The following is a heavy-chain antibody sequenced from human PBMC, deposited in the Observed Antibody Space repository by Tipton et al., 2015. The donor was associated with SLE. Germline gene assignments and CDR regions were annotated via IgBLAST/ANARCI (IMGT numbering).Heavy chain of an antibody. D-gene: IGHD1-1*01. J-gene: IGHJ5*02. CDR3: ARRGSGIANWNGYNWLVP. CDR1: GYSFTNSW. Sequence: VQLVQSGAEVKKPGASLKISCKGSGYSFTNSWIAWVRQMPGKGLELVGIICPGDSDIKYSPSFQGQVTISADKSISTADLQWTSLKASDSAIYYCARRGSGIANWNGYNWLVPWGQGTLVTVSS. CDR2: ICPGDSDI. V-gene: IGHV5-51*03.